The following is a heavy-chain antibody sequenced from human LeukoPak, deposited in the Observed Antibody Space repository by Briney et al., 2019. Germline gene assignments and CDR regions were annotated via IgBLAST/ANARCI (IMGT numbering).Heavy chain of an antibody. Sequence: GGSLRLSCTASGFTFNGYSMNWVRQAPGKGLEWVSSISTSSSYIYYADSVKGRFTISRNNPKNSLYLQMNSLRAEDTAVYFCAKGVKTFDPWGQGTLVTVSS. CDR3: AKGVKTFDP. CDR2: ISTSSSYI. J-gene: IGHJ5*02. CDR1: GFTFNGYS. V-gene: IGHV3-21*04. D-gene: IGHD4-23*01.